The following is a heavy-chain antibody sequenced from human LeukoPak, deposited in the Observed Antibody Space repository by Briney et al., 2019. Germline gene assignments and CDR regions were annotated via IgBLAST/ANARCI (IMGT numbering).Heavy chain of an antibody. CDR2: ISGSGGST. CDR3: ARGDGYAQRD. J-gene: IGHJ4*02. Sequence: GSLRLSCAASGFTFSNAWMSWVRQAPGKGLEWVSTISGSGGSTYHADSVKGRFTISRDNAKNTLYLQMNSLRVEDTAVYYCARGDGYAQRDWGQGTLVTVPS. V-gene: IGHV3-23*01. D-gene: IGHD5-12*01. CDR1: GFTFSNAW.